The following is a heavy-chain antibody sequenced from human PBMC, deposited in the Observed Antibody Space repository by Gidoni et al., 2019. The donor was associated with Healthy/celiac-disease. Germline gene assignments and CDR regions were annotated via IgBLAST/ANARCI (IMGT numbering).Heavy chain of an antibody. Sequence: QLQLLESGGGLFQPGRSLSLSFAASGFTFSTYAMHWFRQAPGKGLEWVAVISYDGSNKYYADSVKGRFTISRDNSKNTLYLQMNRLRAEDTDVYYCETEMTTVTTSLIDWGQGTLVTVSS. CDR3: ETEMTTVTTSLID. CDR2: ISYDGSNK. J-gene: IGHJ4*02. V-gene: IGHV3-30-3*01. D-gene: IGHD4-17*01. CDR1: GFTFSTYA.